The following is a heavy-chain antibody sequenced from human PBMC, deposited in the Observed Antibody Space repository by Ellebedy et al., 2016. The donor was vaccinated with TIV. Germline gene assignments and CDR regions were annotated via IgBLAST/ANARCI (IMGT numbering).Heavy chain of an antibody. D-gene: IGHD3-10*01. Sequence: GSLRLSCTVSGYSISSGYYWGWIRQPPGKGLEWIGSIYHSGSTYYTPSLKSRVTISVDTSKNQFSLKLSSVTAADTAVYYYARLYGSGSYPLDYWGQGTLVTVSS. CDR1: GYSISSGYY. CDR3: ARLYGSGSYPLDY. V-gene: IGHV4-38-2*02. J-gene: IGHJ4*02. CDR2: IYHSGST.